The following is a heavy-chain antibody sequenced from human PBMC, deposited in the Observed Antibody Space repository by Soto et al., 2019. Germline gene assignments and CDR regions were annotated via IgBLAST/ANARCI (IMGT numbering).Heavy chain of an antibody. V-gene: IGHV3-23*01. CDR2: ISASGGST. D-gene: IGHD1-20*01. CDR3: ATPGLGPGRYFFHD. CDR1: GFTSSSCA. J-gene: IGHJ4*02. Sequence: EVQLLDSGGGLVQPGGSLRLSCVASGFTSSSCAMRWVRQAPGKGLEWVSGISASGGSTYYADSVKGRFNISRDNSKNTLYLQMNSLRAEDTAVYYCATPGLGPGRYFFHDWGQGTLVTVSS.